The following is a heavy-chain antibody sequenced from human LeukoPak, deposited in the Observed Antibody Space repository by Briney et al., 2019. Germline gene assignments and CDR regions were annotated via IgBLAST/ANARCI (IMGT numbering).Heavy chain of an antibody. J-gene: IGHJ4*02. CDR2: ISYDGSNK. CDR3: AKGYYDRSVGRCDY. V-gene: IGHV3-30*18. CDR1: GFTFSSYG. Sequence: PGRSLRLSCAASGFTFSSYGMHWVRQAPGKGVEWVAVISYDGSNKYYADSVKGRFTISRDNSKNTLYLQMNSLRAEDTAVYYCAKGYYDRSVGRCDYWGQGTLVTVSS. D-gene: IGHD3-22*01.